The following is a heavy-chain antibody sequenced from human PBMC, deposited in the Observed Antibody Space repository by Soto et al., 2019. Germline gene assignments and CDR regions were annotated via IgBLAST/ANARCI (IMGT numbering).Heavy chain of an antibody. V-gene: IGHV1-46*01. Sequence: QVQLVQSGAEVKKPGASVKVSCKASGYTFTNYYIHWVRQAPGQGLEWMGIINPTSGSTIYAPKFQGGVTMTRDTSTSTVYMELSSLRSEDTAVYFSARVHSSGHYNLAYWGQGTLVTVSS. CDR2: INPTSGST. CDR3: ARVHSSGHYNLAY. CDR1: GYTFTNYY. D-gene: IGHD1-26*01. J-gene: IGHJ4*02.